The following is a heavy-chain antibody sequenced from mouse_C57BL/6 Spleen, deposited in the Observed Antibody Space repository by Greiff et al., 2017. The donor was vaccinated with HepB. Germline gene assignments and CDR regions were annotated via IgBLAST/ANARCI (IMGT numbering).Heavy chain of an antibody. J-gene: IGHJ2*01. Sequence: EVQLQQSGPGLVKPSQSLSLTCSVTGYSITSGYYWNWIRQFPGNKLEWMGYISYDGSNNYNPSLKNRISITRDTSKNQFFLKLNSVTTEDTATYYCARGDYDDGYFDYWGQGTTLTVSS. CDR2: ISYDGSN. D-gene: IGHD2-4*01. CDR3: ARGDYDDGYFDY. CDR1: GYSITSGYY. V-gene: IGHV3-6*01.